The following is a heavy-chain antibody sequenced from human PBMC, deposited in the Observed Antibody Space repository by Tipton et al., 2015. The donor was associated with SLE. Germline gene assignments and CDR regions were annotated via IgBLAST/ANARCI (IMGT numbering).Heavy chain of an antibody. J-gene: IGHJ6*03. CDR2: IYYSGST. CDR3: AREPVYYYYYMDV. Sequence: TLSLTCTVSGGSISSGGYYWSWIRQHPGKGLEWIGFIYYSGSTYYNPSLKSRVTISIHTSKNQFSLKLSSVTAADTAVYYCAREPVYYYYYMDVWGKGTTVTVSS. V-gene: IGHV4-31*03. CDR1: GGSISSGGYY.